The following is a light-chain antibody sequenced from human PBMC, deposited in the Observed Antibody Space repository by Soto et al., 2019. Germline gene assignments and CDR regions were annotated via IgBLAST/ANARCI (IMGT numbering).Light chain of an antibody. CDR2: WAS. J-gene: IGKJ1*01. CDR1: QSVFYSSNNKNY. CDR3: QQYYSTAGT. Sequence: DIVMTQSPDSLAVSLGERATINCKSSQSVFYSSNNKNYLAWYQQKPGQPPKLLIYWASTRESGVPDRFSGSGSGTAFPLTISSLQAEDVAVYYCQQYYSTAGTFGQGTKVEIK. V-gene: IGKV4-1*01.